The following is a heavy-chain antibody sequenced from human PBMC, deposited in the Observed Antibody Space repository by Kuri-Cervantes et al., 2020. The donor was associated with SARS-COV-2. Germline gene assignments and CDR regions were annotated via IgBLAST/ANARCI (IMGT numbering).Heavy chain of an antibody. D-gene: IGHD1-26*01. J-gene: IGHJ6*03. Sequence: SCTVSGGSISSGDYYWSWIRHPPGKGLEWIGYIYYSGSTYYNPSLKSRVTISVDTSKNQFSLKLSSVTAADTAVYYCARSGSYPYYYYYMDVWGKGTTVTVSS. CDR1: GGSISSGDYY. V-gene: IGHV4-30-4*08. CDR2: IYYSGST. CDR3: ARSGSYPYYYYYMDV.